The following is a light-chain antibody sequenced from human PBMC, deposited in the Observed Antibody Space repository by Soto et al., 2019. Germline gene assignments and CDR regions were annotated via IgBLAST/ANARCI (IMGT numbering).Light chain of an antibody. V-gene: IGKV3-20*01. CDR1: QSISSSN. Sequence: EIVLTQSPGTLSLSPGERATLSCRASQSISSSNLAWYQQTPGQAPRLLIYGASSRATGIPDRFSGSGSGIDFTLTINRLEPEDFAVYYCQYGNSPLFTFAPGTTVDMK. J-gene: IGKJ3*01. CDR3: QYGNSPLFT. CDR2: GAS.